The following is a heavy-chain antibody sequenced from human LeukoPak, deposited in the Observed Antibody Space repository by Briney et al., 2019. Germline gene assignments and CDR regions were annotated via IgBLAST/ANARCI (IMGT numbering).Heavy chain of an antibody. CDR3: ARQRPIYYYYGMDV. Sequence: SETLSLTCTVSGGSISSSSYYWGWIRQPPGKGLEWIGSIYYTGSTNYNPSLQSRVTISVDTSKNQFSLRLSSVTAADTAVYYCARQRPIYYYYGMDVWGQGTTVTVSS. CDR2: IYYTGST. D-gene: IGHD3-3*02. CDR1: GGSISSSSYY. J-gene: IGHJ6*02. V-gene: IGHV4-39*01.